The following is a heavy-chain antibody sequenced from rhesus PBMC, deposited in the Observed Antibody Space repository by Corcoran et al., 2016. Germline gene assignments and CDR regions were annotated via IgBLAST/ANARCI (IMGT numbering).Heavy chain of an antibody. Sequence: EVQLVESGGGLAKPGGSLRLSCAASGFTFSSYWMNWVRQAPGKGLEWVSAINSGGGNTNYAASVKGRFTISRDNSKNTLSLQMNSLRAEDTAVYYCAKGEGNYGNYGPFDYWGQGVLVTVSS. J-gene: IGHJ4*01. CDR1: GFTFSSYW. CDR3: AKGEGNYGNYGPFDY. D-gene: IGHD4-35*01. CDR2: INSGGGNT. V-gene: IGHV3S25*01.